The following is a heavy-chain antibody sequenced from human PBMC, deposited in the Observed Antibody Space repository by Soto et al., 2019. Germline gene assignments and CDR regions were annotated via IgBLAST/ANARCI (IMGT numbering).Heavy chain of an antibody. Sequence: GGSLRLSCAASGLTFNNYAMTWVRQVPGKGLEWVSTISGSGESTYYADSVKGRFSISRDNSRNMLYLQMNSLRGDDTAVYYCAKAITNRLRIVDYWGQGTRVTVSS. V-gene: IGHV3-23*01. D-gene: IGHD4-17*01. J-gene: IGHJ4*02. CDR1: GLTFNNYA. CDR2: ISGSGEST. CDR3: AKAITNRLRIVDY.